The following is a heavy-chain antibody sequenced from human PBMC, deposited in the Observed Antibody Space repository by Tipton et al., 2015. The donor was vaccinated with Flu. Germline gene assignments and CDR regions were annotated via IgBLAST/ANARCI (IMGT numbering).Heavy chain of an antibody. J-gene: IGHJ3*02. CDR3: EKKYSGYDLYAFDI. V-gene: IGHV3-23*01. Sequence: SLRLSCAASGFTFSSYAISWVRQAPGKGLEWVSVISGSGDSTYYADSVKGRFTISRDNSKNTLYLQMNSLRAEDTAVYYCEKKYSGYDLYAFDIWGQGTMVTVSS. CDR2: ISGSGDST. D-gene: IGHD5-12*01. CDR1: GFTFSSYA.